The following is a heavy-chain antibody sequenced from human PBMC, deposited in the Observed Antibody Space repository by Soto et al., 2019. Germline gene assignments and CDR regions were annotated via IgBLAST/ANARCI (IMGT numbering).Heavy chain of an antibody. CDR2: MNPNSGNT. V-gene: IGHV1-8*01. CDR3: ARARRGSGWYYFDY. Sequence: QVQLVQSGAEVKKPGASVKVSCKASGYTFTSCDINWVRQATGQGLEWMGWMNPNSGNTGYAQKFQGRVTMTRNTSISTAYMELSSLRSEDTAVYYCARARRGSGWYYFDYWGQGTLVTVSS. D-gene: IGHD6-19*01. J-gene: IGHJ4*02. CDR1: GYTFTSCD.